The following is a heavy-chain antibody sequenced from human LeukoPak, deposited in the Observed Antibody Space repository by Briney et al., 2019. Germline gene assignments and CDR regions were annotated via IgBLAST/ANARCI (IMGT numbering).Heavy chain of an antibody. Sequence: SVKVSCKASEYIFTGYYMHWVRQAPGQGLEWLGGIIPIFGTANYAQKFQGRVTITADESTSTAYMELSSLRSEDTAVYYCARLAAIAAAGKGNWFDPWGQGTLVTVSS. CDR3: ARLAAIAAAGKGNWFDP. J-gene: IGHJ5*02. CDR2: IIPIFGTA. CDR1: EYIFTGYY. D-gene: IGHD6-13*01. V-gene: IGHV1-69*13.